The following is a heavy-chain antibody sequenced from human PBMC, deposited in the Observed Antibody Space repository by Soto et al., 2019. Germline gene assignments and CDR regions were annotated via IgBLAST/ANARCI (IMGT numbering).Heavy chain of an antibody. CDR2: ISYDGSNK. J-gene: IGHJ4*02. D-gene: IGHD2-2*01. CDR1: GFTFSSYA. V-gene: IGHV3-30-3*01. CDR3: ARPGPCISTSCHIDY. Sequence: GGSLRHSYAASGFTFSSYAMHWVRQAPGKGLGWVAVISYDGSNKYYADSVKGRFTISRDNSKNTLYLQMNSLRAEDTAVYYCARPGPCISTSCHIDYWGQGTLVTVSS.